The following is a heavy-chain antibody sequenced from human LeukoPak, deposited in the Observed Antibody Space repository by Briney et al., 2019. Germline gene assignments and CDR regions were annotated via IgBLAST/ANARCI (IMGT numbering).Heavy chain of an antibody. V-gene: IGHV3-23*01. CDR2: ISGSGGST. CDR1: GFTFSSYA. J-gene: IGHJ4*02. CDR3: AKSQDRLKWHDYGDYLSDY. Sequence: PGGSLRLSCAASGFTFSSYAMSWVRQAPGKGLEWVSAISGSGGSTYYADSVKGRFTISRDNSKNTLYLQMNSLRAEDTAVYYCAKSQDRLKWHDYGDYLSDYWGQGTLVTVSS. D-gene: IGHD4-17*01.